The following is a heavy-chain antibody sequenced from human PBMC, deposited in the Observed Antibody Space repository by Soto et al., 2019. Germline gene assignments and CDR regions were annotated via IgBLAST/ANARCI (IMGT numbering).Heavy chain of an antibody. D-gene: IGHD2-2*01. CDR3: ARVYQPLLPNAFDI. CDR1: GYTFTSYY. Sequence: GASVKVSCKASGYTFTSYYMHWVRQAPGQGLEWMGIINPSGGSTSYAQKFQGRVTMTTDTSTSTAYMELRSLRSDDTAVYYCARVYQPLLPNAFDIWGQGTMVTVSS. V-gene: IGHV1-46*01. J-gene: IGHJ3*02. CDR2: INPSGGST.